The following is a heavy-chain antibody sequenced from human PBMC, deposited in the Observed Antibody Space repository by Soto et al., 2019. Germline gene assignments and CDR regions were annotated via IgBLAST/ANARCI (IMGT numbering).Heavy chain of an antibody. CDR1: GFIVNTTY. CDR3: ARDYGANY. J-gene: IGHJ4*02. V-gene: IGHV3-53*01. CDR2: IYSGGST. Sequence: EVQLVESGGGLIQPGGSLRLSCAASGFIVNTTYMLWVRQAPGKELEWVSVIYSGGSTDYSDSVKGRFTVARDNSKNTLYLQMNSLRAEDTAVYYCARDYGANYWGQGTLVTVSS. D-gene: IGHD4-17*01.